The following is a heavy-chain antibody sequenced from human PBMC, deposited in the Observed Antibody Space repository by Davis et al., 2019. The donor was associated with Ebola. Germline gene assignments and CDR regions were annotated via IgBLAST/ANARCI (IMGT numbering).Heavy chain of an antibody. Sequence: GESLKISCAASGFTFSSYAMHWVRQAPGKGLEWVAFIRRDGSNKYYVDSVKGRFTISRDNSKNTLYLQMNSLRAEDTALYYCTKDKTMATQYWYFDLWGRGTLVSVSS. J-gene: IGHJ2*01. D-gene: IGHD4/OR15-4a*01. CDR3: TKDKTMATQYWYFDL. CDR2: IRRDGSNK. V-gene: IGHV3-30*02. CDR1: GFTFSSYA.